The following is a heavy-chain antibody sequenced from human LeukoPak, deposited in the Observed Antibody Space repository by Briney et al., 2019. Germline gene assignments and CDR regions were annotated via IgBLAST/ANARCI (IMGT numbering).Heavy chain of an antibody. V-gene: IGHV1-24*01. CDR3: ATDRSSSSWYAFDI. CDR1: GYTLTELS. D-gene: IGHD6-6*01. CDR2: FDPEDGET. Sequence: ASVKVSCKVSGYTLTELSMHWVRQAPGKGLEWMGGFDPEDGETIYAQKFQGRVTMTEDTSTDTAYMELSSLRSKDTAVYYCATDRSSSSWYAFDIWGQGTMVTVSS. J-gene: IGHJ3*02.